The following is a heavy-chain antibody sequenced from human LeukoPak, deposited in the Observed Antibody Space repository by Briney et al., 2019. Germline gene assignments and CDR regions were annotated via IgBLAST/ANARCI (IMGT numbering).Heavy chain of an antibody. J-gene: IGHJ6*03. D-gene: IGHD3-3*01. Sequence: ASVKVSCKASGYTFTSYGISWLRQAPGQGLEWMGWISAYNGNTNYAQKFQGRVTMTTDTSTITAYMELRGLRSDDTAVYYCARGTISPMDVWGKGTTVTVSS. V-gene: IGHV1-18*01. CDR2: ISAYNGNT. CDR1: GYTFTSYG. CDR3: ARGTISPMDV.